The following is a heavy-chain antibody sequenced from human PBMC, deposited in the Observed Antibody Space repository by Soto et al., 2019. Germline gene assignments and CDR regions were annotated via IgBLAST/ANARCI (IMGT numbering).Heavy chain of an antibody. CDR3: GKDIREQWLASPFEY. Sequence: EVQLVESGGGSVQPGRSLRLYCVASGFTFESYGMHWVRQVPGKGLEWVSGISWNSGSIGYEDSVKGRFTISRDNAKKSLYMEMISLGVEDIAFYYCGKDIREQWLASPFEYWCQGALVTTSS. CDR1: GFTFESYG. CDR2: ISWNSGSI. J-gene: IGHJ4*02. V-gene: IGHV3-9*03. D-gene: IGHD6-19*01.